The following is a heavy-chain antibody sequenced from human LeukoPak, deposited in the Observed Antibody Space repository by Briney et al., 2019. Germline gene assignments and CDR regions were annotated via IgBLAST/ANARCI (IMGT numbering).Heavy chain of an antibody. Sequence: GGSLRLSCAASGFTFSSYSMNWVRQAPGKGLEWVSSISSSSSYIYYADSVKGRFTISRDNAKNSLYLQMNSLRAEDTAVYYCARDWAAAGTLLSGFDYWGQGTLVTVSP. D-gene: IGHD6-13*01. CDR3: ARDWAAAGTLLSGFDY. J-gene: IGHJ4*02. CDR1: GFTFSSYS. CDR2: ISSSSSYI. V-gene: IGHV3-21*01.